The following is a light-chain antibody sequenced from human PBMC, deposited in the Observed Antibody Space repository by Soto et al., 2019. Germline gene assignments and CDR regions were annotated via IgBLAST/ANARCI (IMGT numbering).Light chain of an antibody. J-gene: IGLJ3*02. CDR1: SSDVSGYNY. Sequence: QSAPTQPASVSGSPGQSITISCTGTSSDVSGYNYVSWYQQHPGKAPKLMIYEVSNRPSGVSNRFSGSKSGNTASLTISGLQAEDEADYYCSSYTSSSTQVFGGGTKLTVL. CDR2: EVS. V-gene: IGLV2-14*01. CDR3: SSYTSSSTQV.